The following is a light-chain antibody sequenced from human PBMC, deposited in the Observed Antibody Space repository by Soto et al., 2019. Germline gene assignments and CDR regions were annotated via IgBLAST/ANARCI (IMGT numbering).Light chain of an antibody. V-gene: IGKV3-20*01. CDR1: QSVSSSH. Sequence: EIGVTQSPGTLSLTPGERATLSCRASQSVSSSHLAWYQHKPGQAPRLLIYAASSRATGSPDRFSGGGSGTDFTLTISRLEPEDFAVYYGQQYGYSPITFGQGTRLEI. CDR3: QQYGYSPIT. J-gene: IGKJ5*01. CDR2: AAS.